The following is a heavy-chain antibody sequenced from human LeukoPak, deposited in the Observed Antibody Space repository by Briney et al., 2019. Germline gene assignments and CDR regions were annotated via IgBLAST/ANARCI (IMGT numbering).Heavy chain of an antibody. CDR1: GFTFSSYG. V-gene: IGHV3-30*03. CDR2: ISYDGSNK. CDR3: ARTAWDSSDLDY. Sequence: PGGSLRLSCAASGFTFSSYGMHWVRQAPGKGLEWVAVISYDGSNKYYADSVKGRFTISRDNSKNTLYLQMNSLRAEDTAVYYCARTAWDSSDLDYWGQGALVTVSS. J-gene: IGHJ4*02. D-gene: IGHD3-22*01.